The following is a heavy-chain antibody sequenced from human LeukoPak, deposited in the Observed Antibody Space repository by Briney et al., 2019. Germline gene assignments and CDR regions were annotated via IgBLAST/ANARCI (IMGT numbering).Heavy chain of an antibody. CDR1: GGTFSSYG. CDR3: AKTPVGMVTLDY. Sequence: SVKVSCKASGGTFSSYGISWVRQAPGQGLEWMGGIIPIFGAANYAQKFQGRVTITADKSTSTAYMELSSLRSEDTAVYYCAKTPVGMVTLDYWGQGTLVTVSS. J-gene: IGHJ4*02. CDR2: IIPIFGAA. V-gene: IGHV1-69*06. D-gene: IGHD5-24*01.